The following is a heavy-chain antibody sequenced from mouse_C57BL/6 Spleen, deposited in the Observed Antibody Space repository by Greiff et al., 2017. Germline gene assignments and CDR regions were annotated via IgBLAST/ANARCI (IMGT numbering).Heavy chain of an antibody. CDR3: TEGYGSSYFDY. Sequence: EVKVEESGGGLVQPGGSMKLSCVASGFTFSNYWMNWVRQSPGKGLEWVAQISLKSDNYATHYAVSVKGRFTISRDDSKSIVYLQMNNLRAEDTGIYYCTEGYGSSYFDYWGQGTTLTVSS. D-gene: IGHD1-1*01. J-gene: IGHJ2*01. V-gene: IGHV6-3*01. CDR1: GFTFSNYW. CDR2: ISLKSDNYAT.